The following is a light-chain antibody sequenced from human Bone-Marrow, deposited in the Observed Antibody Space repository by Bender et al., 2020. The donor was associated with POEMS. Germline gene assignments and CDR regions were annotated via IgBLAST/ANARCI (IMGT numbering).Light chain of an antibody. J-gene: IGLJ2*01. CDR1: SSDIGNYNR. V-gene: IGLV2-18*02. Sequence: QSALTQPPSVSGSPGQSVTISCTGTSSDIGNYNRVSWYQQPPGTAPKLMIHEVNKRPSGVSYRFSGSKSGNTASLTISGLQAEDEADYYCCSYSGGVEFGGGTKLTVL. CDR2: EVN. CDR3: CSYSGGVE.